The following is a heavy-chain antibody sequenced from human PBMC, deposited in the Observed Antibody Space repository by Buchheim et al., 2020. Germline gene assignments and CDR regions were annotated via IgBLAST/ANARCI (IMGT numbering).Heavy chain of an antibody. J-gene: IGHJ4*02. Sequence: QLQLQESGPGLVKPSETLSLTCTVSGGSISSSSYYWGWIRQPPGKGLEWIGSIYYSGSTYYNPSLKSRVTISVDTSKNQFSLKLSSVTAADTAVYYCARLSDFNSSGWYYFDYWGQGTL. V-gene: IGHV4-39*01. CDR2: IYYSGST. D-gene: IGHD6-19*01. CDR3: ARLSDFNSSGWYYFDY. CDR1: GGSISSSSYY.